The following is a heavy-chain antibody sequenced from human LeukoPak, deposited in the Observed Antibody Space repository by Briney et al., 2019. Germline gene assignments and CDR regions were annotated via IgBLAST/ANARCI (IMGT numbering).Heavy chain of an antibody. J-gene: IGHJ5*02. D-gene: IGHD3-9*01. V-gene: IGHV4-59*01. CDR3: ARLTGYSSESWFDP. CDR1: GGSISSYY. Sequence: PSETLSLTCTVSGGSISSYYWSWIRQPPGKGLEWIGYIYYSGSTNYNPSLKSRVTISVKTSKNQFSLKLSSVTAADTAVYYCARLTGYSSESWFDPWGQGTLITVSS. CDR2: IYYSGST.